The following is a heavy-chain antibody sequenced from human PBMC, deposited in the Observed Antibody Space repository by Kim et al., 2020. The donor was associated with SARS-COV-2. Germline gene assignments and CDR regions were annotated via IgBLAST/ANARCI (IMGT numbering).Heavy chain of an antibody. CDR2: IYYSGST. CDR3: ARGRYYDSSGYAGNWFDP. Sequence: SETLSRTCTVSGGSISSSSYYWGWIRQPPGKGLEWIGSIYYSGSTYYNPSLKSRVTISVDTSKNQFSLKLSSVTAADTAVYYCARGRYYDSSGYAGNWFDPWGQGTLVTVSS. V-gene: IGHV4-39*07. CDR1: GGSISSSSYY. D-gene: IGHD3-22*01. J-gene: IGHJ5*02.